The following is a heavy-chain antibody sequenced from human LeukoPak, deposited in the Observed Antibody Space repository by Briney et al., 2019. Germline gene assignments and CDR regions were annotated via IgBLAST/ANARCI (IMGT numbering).Heavy chain of an antibody. CDR3: ARNPGSGDSMFDY. CDR2: IYRSGST. J-gene: IGHJ4*02. D-gene: IGHD2-21*02. Sequence: SQTLSLTCAVSGGSISSGGYSWSWIRQPPGKGLEWIGYIYRSGSTYYNPSLKSRVTISVDRSKNQFSLKLNSVTAADTAVYYCARNPGSGDSMFDYWGQGTLVTVSS. CDR1: GGSISSGGYS. V-gene: IGHV4-30-2*01.